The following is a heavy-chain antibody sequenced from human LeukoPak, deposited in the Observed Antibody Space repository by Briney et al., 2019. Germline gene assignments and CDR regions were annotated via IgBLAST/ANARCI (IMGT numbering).Heavy chain of an antibody. Sequence: SETLSLTCDVSGYSINFGHLWGWIRQPPGKGLEWIASINHSGRTYYTPSLKSRVTISVDTLKDQFSLKVTSVTAEDTAMYFCARESSAVAHTMMRDWLDPWGQGTLVTVSS. CDR3: ARESSAVAHTMMRDWLDP. CDR1: GYSINFGHL. D-gene: IGHD3-22*01. J-gene: IGHJ5*02. CDR2: INHSGRT. V-gene: IGHV4-38-2*02.